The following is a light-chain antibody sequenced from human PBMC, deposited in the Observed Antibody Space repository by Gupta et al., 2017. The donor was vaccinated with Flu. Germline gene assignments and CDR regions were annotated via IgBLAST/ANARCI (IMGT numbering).Light chain of an antibody. V-gene: IGLV2-11*01. CDR2: DVT. J-gene: IGLJ1*01. CDR3: SSHAGRVTWV. Sequence: QSAPTQPRSVSGSPGPSVTISCTGSSNAVGGSNRVSWYQQRPGKAPKLILYDVTERPSGVPDRFSGSKSGNTASLTISGRQADEEADYYCSSHAGRVTWVFGTGTTVTVL. CDR1: SNAVGGSNR.